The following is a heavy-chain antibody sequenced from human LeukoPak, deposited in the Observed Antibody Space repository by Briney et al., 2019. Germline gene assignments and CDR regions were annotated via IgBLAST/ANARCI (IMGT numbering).Heavy chain of an antibody. CDR1: GFTFSGFA. CDR2: ISYDGSKN. D-gene: IGHD3-3*01. CDR3: ARAIGGYNYGYYLDY. Sequence: PGGSLRLSCAVSGFTFSGFAMYWVRQAPGKGLGWVALISYDGSKNYYADSVKGRFTCSRDNSKNTLYLQMNSLRAEDTAVYYCARAIGGYNYGYYLDYWGQGTLVTVSS. J-gene: IGHJ4*02. V-gene: IGHV3-30-3*01.